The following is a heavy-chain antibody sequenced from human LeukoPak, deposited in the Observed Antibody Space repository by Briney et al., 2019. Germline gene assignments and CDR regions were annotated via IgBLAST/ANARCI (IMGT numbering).Heavy chain of an antibody. V-gene: IGHV3-48*03. CDR3: ARDRRSYRDYYYGMDV. D-gene: IGHD1-26*01. Sequence: GGSLRLSCAASGFTFSSYEMNWVRQAPGKGLEWVSYISSSGSTIYYADSVKGLFTISRDNAKNSLYLQMNGLRAEDTAVYYCARDRRSYRDYYYGMDVWGQGTTVTVSS. CDR1: GFTFSSYE. CDR2: ISSSGSTI. J-gene: IGHJ6*02.